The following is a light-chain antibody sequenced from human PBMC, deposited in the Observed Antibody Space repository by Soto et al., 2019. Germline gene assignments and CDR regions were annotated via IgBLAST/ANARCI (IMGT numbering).Light chain of an antibody. J-gene: IGKJ1*01. Sequence: EIVLTQSPGTLSLSPGERATLSCRASQTVSRTFLVWYQQKPGQAPRPLIHGASSRATGIPDRFSGSVSGTDFTLTINRLEAEDFAVYYCQQYASTPWTFGQGTKVEIK. CDR2: GAS. CDR1: QTVSRTF. V-gene: IGKV3-20*01. CDR3: QQYASTPWT.